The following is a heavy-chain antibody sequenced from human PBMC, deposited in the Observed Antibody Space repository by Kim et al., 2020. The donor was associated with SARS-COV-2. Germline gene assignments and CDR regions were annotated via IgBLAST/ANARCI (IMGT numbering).Heavy chain of an antibody. Sequence: SETLSLTCAVYGGSFSGYYWSWIRQPPGKGLEWIGEINHSGSTNYNPSLKSRVTISVDTSKNQFSLKLSSVTAADTAVYYCARGHGVPAADYSSGWYRTRYYYYGMDVWGQGTTVTVSS. V-gene: IGHV4-34*01. CDR3: ARGHGVPAADYSSGWYRTRYYYYGMDV. D-gene: IGHD6-19*01. CDR2: INHSGST. J-gene: IGHJ6*02. CDR1: GGSFSGYY.